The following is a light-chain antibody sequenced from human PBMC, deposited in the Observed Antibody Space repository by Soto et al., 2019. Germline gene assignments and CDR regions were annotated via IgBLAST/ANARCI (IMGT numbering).Light chain of an antibody. V-gene: IGKV1-5*03. CDR2: KAS. J-gene: IGKJ1*01. CDR3: QQYNSQWT. CDR1: QDIDNF. Sequence: DIQMTQSPSSLSASLGDRVTITCQASQDIDNFLNWYQHKPGRAPKLLIYKASSLESGVPSRFSGSGSGTEFTLTISSLQPDDFATYYCQQYNSQWTFGQGTKVDIK.